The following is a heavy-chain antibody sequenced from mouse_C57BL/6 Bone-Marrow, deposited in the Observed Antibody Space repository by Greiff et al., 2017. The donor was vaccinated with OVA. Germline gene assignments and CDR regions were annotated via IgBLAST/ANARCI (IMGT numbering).Heavy chain of an antibody. CDR1: GYTFTSYW. Sequence: VQLQQPGAELVKPGASVKLSCKASGYTFTSYWMQWVNQRPGQGLEWIGEIDHCDSYTNYNQKFKGKTTLTVDTSSSTAYMQLSSLTSEDSAVYYCARAVFAYWGQGTLVTVSA. V-gene: IGHV1-50*01. CDR2: IDHCDSYT. CDR3: ARAVFAY. J-gene: IGHJ3*01.